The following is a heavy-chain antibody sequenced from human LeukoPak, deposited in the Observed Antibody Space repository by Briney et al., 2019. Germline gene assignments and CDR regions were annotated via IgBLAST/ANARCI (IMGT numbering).Heavy chain of an antibody. CDR2: IYYSGST. Sequence: SETLSLTCTVSGGSIIMSSYYWGWIRQPPGKGLEWIGSIYYSGSTYYNPSLKSRVTISVDTSKNQFSLKLSSVTSADTAVYYCVKHSSGWYQDYWGQGTLVTVSS. CDR1: GGSIIMSSYY. J-gene: IGHJ4*02. V-gene: IGHV4-39*01. D-gene: IGHD6-19*01. CDR3: VKHSSGWYQDY.